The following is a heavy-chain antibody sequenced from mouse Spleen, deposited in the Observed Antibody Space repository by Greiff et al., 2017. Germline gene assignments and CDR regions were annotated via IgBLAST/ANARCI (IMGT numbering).Heavy chain of an antibody. CDR1: GYTFTDYN. J-gene: IGHJ2*01. CDR2: INPNDGGT. D-gene: IGHD4-1*01. Sequence: EVQLQESGPELVKPGASVKMSCKASGYTFTDYNMHWVKQSPGKSLEWIGYINPNDGGTSYNQKFKGKATLTVNKSSSTAYMELRSLTSEDSAVYYCASLGRDYFDYWGQGTTLTVSS. CDR3: ASLGRDYFDY. V-gene: IGHV1-22*01.